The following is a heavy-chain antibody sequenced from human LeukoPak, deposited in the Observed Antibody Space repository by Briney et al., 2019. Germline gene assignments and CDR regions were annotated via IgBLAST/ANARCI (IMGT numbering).Heavy chain of an antibody. V-gene: IGHV4-31*03. Sequence: SETLSLTCTVSGGSISNGDHYWSWIRQHPGKGLEWIGHIYYSGSTYYNPSLKSRGIISVETSKNQFSLKLSSVTAADTAVYYCARAGYSSGWYGRAFDIWGQGTMVTVSS. CDR1: GGSISNGDHY. CDR2: IYYSGST. J-gene: IGHJ3*02. CDR3: ARAGYSSGWYGRAFDI. D-gene: IGHD6-19*01.